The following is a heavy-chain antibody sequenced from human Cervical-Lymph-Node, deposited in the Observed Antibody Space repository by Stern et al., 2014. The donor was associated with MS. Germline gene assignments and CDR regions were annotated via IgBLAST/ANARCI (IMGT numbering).Heavy chain of an antibody. J-gene: IGHJ4*02. V-gene: IGHV3-72*01. D-gene: IGHD1-26*01. CDR1: GFTFSDHY. CDR2: TRNKANSYTT. Sequence: EVQLVESGGGLVQPGGSLRLSCAASGFTFSDHYMDWVRQAPGKGLEWVGRTRNKANSYTTEYAASVKGRFTISRDDSTNSLYLQMNSLKTEDTAVYYCAKSGSYSLFEYWGQGTLVTVSS. CDR3: AKSGSYSLFEY.